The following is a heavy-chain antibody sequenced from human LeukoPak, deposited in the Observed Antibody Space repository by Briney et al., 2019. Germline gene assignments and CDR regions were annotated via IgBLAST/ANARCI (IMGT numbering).Heavy chain of an antibody. D-gene: IGHD4-17*01. CDR2: ISGSGGST. CDR1: GFTFSSYG. Sequence: QAGGSLRLSCAASGFTFSSYGMSWVRQAPGKGLEWVSAISGSGGSTYYADSVKGRFTISRDNSKNTLYLQMNSLRAEDTAVYYCAKHKLGYGDYLYNWFDPWGQGTLVTVSS. CDR3: AKHKLGYGDYLYNWFDP. J-gene: IGHJ5*02. V-gene: IGHV3-23*01.